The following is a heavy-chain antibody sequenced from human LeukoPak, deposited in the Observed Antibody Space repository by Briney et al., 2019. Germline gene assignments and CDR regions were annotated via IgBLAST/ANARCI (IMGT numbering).Heavy chain of an antibody. CDR3: GKDLEQWLPTGYYFDY. CDR1: GFTFSSYG. D-gene: IGHD6-19*01. V-gene: IGHV3-30*18. J-gene: IGHJ4*02. Sequence: GRSLRLSCAASGFTFSSYGMHWVRQAPGKGLEWVAVISYDGSNKYYADSVKGRFTISRDNSKNTLYLQMTSLRAEDTAVYYCGKDLEQWLPTGYYFDYWGQGTLVTVSS. CDR2: ISYDGSNK.